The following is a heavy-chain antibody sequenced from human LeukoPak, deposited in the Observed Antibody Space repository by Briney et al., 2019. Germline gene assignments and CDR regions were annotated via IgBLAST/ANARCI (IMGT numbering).Heavy chain of an antibody. CDR1: GFTFSSYS. Sequence: GGSLRLPCAASGFTFSSYSMKWVRQAPGKGLEWVSYISSSSSTIYYADSVKGRFTISRDNAKNSLYLQMNSLRAEDTAVYYCAREPYYYDSSGYYIPGGFDIWGQGTMVTVSS. D-gene: IGHD3-22*01. CDR3: AREPYYYDSSGYYIPGGFDI. V-gene: IGHV3-48*01. J-gene: IGHJ3*02. CDR2: ISSSSSTI.